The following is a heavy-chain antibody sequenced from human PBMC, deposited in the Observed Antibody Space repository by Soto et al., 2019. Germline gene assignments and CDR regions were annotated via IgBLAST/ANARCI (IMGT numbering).Heavy chain of an antibody. V-gene: IGHV4-30-2*01. J-gene: IGHJ4*02. CDR1: GGSISSGGYS. Sequence: QLQLQESGSGLVKPSQTLSLTCAVSGGSISSGGYSWSWIRQPPGKGLEWIGYIYHSGSTYYNPSLTSRATISVDRSKSQCPLTLSSLTAADTAVNYCASGGGLPRYYWGQGTLVTVSS. CDR3: ASGGGLPRYY. D-gene: IGHD3-10*01. CDR2: IYHSGST.